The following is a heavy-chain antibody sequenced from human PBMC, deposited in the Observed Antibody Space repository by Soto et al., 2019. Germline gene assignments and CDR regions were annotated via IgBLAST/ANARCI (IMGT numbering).Heavy chain of an antibody. J-gene: IGHJ5*02. CDR3: ARQKLSVYDNSGYST. Sequence: QLQLQESGPGLVKPSETLSLTCTVSGGSISSSSYYWGWIRQPPGKGLEWIGNIYYTGSTYYNPSLKSRVTISVDTSTNQFSLRLISVTAADTAVFYSARQKLSVYDNSGYSTWCQGTLVTVSS. CDR2: IYYTGST. D-gene: IGHD3-22*01. V-gene: IGHV4-39*01. CDR1: GGSISSSSYY.